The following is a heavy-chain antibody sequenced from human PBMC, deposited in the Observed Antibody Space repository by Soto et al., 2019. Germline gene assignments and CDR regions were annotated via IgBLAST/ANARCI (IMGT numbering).Heavy chain of an antibody. CDR1: GFTLSSCV. CDR3: AKGPEQLVHGGFDY. V-gene: IGHV3-23*01. CDR2: IDTGGGGT. Sequence: EVQLLESGGGLVQPWGSLRLSCAASGFTLSSCVMTWVRQAPGKGLEWVSGIDTGGGGTYYGDSVKGRFTISRDNSKNTLYLQMNSLRAEDTAVYYCAKGPEQLVHGGFDYWGQGTLVTVFS. J-gene: IGHJ4*02. D-gene: IGHD6-6*01.